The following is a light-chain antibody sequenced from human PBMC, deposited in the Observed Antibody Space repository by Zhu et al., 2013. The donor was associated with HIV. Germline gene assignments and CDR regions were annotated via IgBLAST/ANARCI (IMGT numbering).Light chain of an antibody. Sequence: EIVLTQSPVTLSLSPGERATLSCRASQSVANSLAWYQQKPGQAPRLVIYDASRRATGIPARFSGSGSGTDFTLTISRVEPEDFAVYYCQQYGWSPLTFGGGTTMEIK. CDR3: QQYGWSPLT. V-gene: IGKV3-20*01. J-gene: IGKJ4*01. CDR2: DAS. CDR1: QSVANS.